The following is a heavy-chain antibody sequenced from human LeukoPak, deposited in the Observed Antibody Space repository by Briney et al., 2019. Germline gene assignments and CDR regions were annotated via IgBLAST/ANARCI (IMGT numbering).Heavy chain of an antibody. Sequence: ASVKVSCKASGGTFSSYAISWVRQAPGQGLEWTGRIIPIFGTADYSQKFPGRGTITTDESTSTAYMELSSLRSEDTAVYYCAREDCSSTSCYYDFWSDGTNAFDIWGQGTMVTVSS. CDR3: AREDCSSTSCYYDFWSDGTNAFDI. V-gene: IGHV1-69*05. J-gene: IGHJ3*02. CDR1: GGTFSSYA. D-gene: IGHD2-2*01. CDR2: IIPIFGTA.